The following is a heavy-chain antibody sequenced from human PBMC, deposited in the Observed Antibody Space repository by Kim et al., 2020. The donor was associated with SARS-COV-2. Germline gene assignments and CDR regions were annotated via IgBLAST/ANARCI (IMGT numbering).Heavy chain of an antibody. CDR1: GFTFSSYA. Sequence: GGSLRLSCAASGFTFSSYAMSWVRQAPGKGLEWVSAISGSGGSTYYADSVKGRFTISRDNSKNTLYLQMNSLRAEDTAVYYCAKVAHDVLLWFGELSQVYYYYGMDVWGQGTTVTVSS. CDR2: ISGSGGST. V-gene: IGHV3-23*01. CDR3: AKVAHDVLLWFGELSQVYYYYGMDV. J-gene: IGHJ6*02. D-gene: IGHD3-10*01.